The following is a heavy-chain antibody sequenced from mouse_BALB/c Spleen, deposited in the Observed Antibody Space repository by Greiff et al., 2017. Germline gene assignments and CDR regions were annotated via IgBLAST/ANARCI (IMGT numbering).Heavy chain of an antibody. CDR3: ASYYGSSYYFDN. D-gene: IGHD1-1*01. CDR2: IDPENGNT. V-gene: IGHV14-1*02. CDR1: GFNIKDYY. J-gene: IGHJ2*01. Sequence: VQLKQSGAELVRPGALVKLSCKASGFNIKDYYMHWVKQRPEQGLEWIGWIDPENGNTIYDPKFQGKASITADTSSNTAYLQLSSLTSEDTAVYYCASYYGSSYYFDNWGQGTTLTVSS.